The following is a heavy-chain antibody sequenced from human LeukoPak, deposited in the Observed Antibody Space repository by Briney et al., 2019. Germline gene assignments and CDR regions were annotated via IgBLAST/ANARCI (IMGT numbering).Heavy chain of an antibody. CDR1: GFTFSSYS. Sequence: PGGSLRLSCAASGFTFSSYSMNWVRQAPGKGLEWVSSISSSSSYIYYADSVKGRFTISRDNAKNSLYLQMNSLRAEDTAVYYCARGRGFWCGYYLDYWGQGTLVTVSS. CDR2: ISSSSSYI. J-gene: IGHJ4*02. CDR3: ARGRGFWCGYYLDY. D-gene: IGHD3-3*01. V-gene: IGHV3-21*01.